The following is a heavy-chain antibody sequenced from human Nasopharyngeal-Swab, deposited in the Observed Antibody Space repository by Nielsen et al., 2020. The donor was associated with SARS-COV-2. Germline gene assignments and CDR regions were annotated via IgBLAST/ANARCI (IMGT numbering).Heavy chain of an antibody. CDR3: AGDKEESSSWSWWFDP. Sequence: ASVKVSCKASGYTFTSYAMHWVRQAPGQRLEWMGWINAGNGNTKYSQKFQGRVTITRDTSASTAYMELSSLRSEDTAVYYCAGDKEESSSWSWWFDPWGQGTLVTVSS. CDR1: GYTFTSYA. D-gene: IGHD6-13*01. J-gene: IGHJ5*02. V-gene: IGHV1-3*01. CDR2: INAGNGNT.